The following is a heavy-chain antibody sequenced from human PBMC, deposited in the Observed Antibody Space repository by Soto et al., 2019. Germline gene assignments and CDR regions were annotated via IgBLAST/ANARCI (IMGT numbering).Heavy chain of an antibody. V-gene: IGHV4-34*01. CDR2: INHSGST. Sequence: QVQLQQWGAGLLKPSETLSLTCAVYGGSFSGYYWSWIRQPPGKGLEWIGEINHSGSTNYNPSLKSRVTISVDTSKNQFSLKLSSVTAADTAVYYCARYQSGGDYLLDYWGQGTLVTVSS. CDR3: ARYQSGGDYLLDY. D-gene: IGHD4-17*01. J-gene: IGHJ4*02. CDR1: GGSFSGYY.